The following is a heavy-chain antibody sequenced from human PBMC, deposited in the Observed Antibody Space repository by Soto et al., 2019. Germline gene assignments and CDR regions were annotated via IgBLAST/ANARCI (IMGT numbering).Heavy chain of an antibody. CDR1: GGSICSGGNY. J-gene: IGHJ4*02. CDR2: IYYSGST. CDR3: ARVRRTTVTTPTFDY. V-gene: IGHV4-31*03. Sequence: SETLTLTCTVSGGSICSGGNYWSWIRQHPGKGLEWIGYIYYSGSTYYNPSLKSRVTISVDTSKNQFSLKLSSVTAADTAVYYCARVRRTTVTTPTFDYWGQGTLVTVSS. D-gene: IGHD4-4*01.